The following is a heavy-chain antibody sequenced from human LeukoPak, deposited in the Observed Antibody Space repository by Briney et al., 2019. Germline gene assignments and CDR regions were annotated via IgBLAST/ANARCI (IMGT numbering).Heavy chain of an antibody. CDR2: ISAYNGNT. CDR1: GYTFTSNG. Sequence: GASVKVSCKASGYTFTSNGFSWVRQAPGQGLEWMGWISAYNGNTNYAQKLQGRVTMTTDTSTSTAYMELRSLRSDDTAVYHCARDSYGSGSFYHLFDSWGQGTLVTVSS. V-gene: IGHV1-18*01. J-gene: IGHJ4*02. D-gene: IGHD3-10*01. CDR3: ARDSYGSGSFYHLFDS.